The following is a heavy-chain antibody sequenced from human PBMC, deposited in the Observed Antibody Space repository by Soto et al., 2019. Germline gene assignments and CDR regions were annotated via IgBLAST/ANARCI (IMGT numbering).Heavy chain of an antibody. CDR1: GFTFSSDG. CDR2: ISYDGSNK. J-gene: IGHJ4*02. Sequence: EGSLRLSWAASGFTFSSDGMHWVRQAPGKGLEWVAVISYDGSNKYYADSVKGRFTIPRDNSKNTLYLQMNSLRAEDTAVYYCAKGHTVTSFLFDYWGQGT. CDR3: AKGHTVTSFLFDY. V-gene: IGHV3-30*18. D-gene: IGHD4-4*01.